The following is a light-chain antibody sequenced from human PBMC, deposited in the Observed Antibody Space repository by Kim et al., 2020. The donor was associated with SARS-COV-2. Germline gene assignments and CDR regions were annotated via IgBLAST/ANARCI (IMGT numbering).Light chain of an antibody. J-gene: IGKJ2*01. CDR2: KAS. CDR3: QQYNTYSYT. CDR1: QSISTW. V-gene: IGKV1-5*03. Sequence: DIQMTQSPSTLSASVGDRVTITCRASQSISTWLASYQQKPGKAPKLLIYKASTLESGVPSRFSGSGSGAQFTLTISSLQPDDFATYYCQQYNTYSYTFGQGTKLEI.